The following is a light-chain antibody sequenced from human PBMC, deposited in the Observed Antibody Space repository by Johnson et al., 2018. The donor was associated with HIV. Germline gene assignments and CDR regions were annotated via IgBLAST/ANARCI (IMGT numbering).Light chain of an antibody. CDR3: GTWDSSLVAGGV. CDR1: SSNIGNNY. J-gene: IGLJ1*01. V-gene: IGLV1-51*01. Sequence: QSVLTQPPSVSAAPGQKVTISCSGSSSNIGNNYVSWYQQLPGTAPKLLIYDNNKRPSGIPDRFSGSKSGTSATLGITGLQTGDEADYYCGTWDSSLVAGGVFGTGTNVTVL. CDR2: DNN.